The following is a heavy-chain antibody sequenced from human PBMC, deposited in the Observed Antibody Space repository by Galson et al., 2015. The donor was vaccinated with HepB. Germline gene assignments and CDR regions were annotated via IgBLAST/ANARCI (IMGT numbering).Heavy chain of an antibody. CDR1: GYSFTSYW. V-gene: IGHV5-10-1*01. J-gene: IGHJ6*02. Sequence: SGAEVKKPGESLRISCKGSGYSFTSYWISWVRQMPGKGLEWMGRIDPSDSYTNYSPSFQGHVTISADKSISTAYLQWSSLKASDTAMYYCARQGGRDCSGGSCYQQNYYYYGMDVWGQGTTVTVSS. CDR3: ARQGGRDCSGGSCYQQNYYYYGMDV. D-gene: IGHD2-15*01. CDR2: IDPSDSYT.